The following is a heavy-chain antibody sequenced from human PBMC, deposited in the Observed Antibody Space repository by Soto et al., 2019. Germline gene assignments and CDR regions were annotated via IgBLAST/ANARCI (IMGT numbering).Heavy chain of an antibody. CDR3: TGGAGAPWVRFDS. CDR1: GYSITSGFY. V-gene: IGHV4-38-2*01. CDR2: ISYRDTT. J-gene: IGHJ4*02. D-gene: IGHD3-22*01. Sequence: SETLSLTAGVSGYSITSGFYWGRVCQSPGKGQEWLCSISYRDTTFYNPSLASRLFIAVHTPMNQFSLRLTSVTAADTALYYCTGGAGAPWVRFDSWGQGTLVTVSS.